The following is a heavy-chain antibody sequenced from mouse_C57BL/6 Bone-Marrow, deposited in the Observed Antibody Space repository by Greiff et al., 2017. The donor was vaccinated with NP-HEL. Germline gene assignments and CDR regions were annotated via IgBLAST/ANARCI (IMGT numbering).Heavy chain of an antibody. Sequence: EVQGVESGGGLVQPGGSMKLSCAASGFTFSDAWMDWVRQSPEKGLEWVAEIRNNANNPATSYAESVKGRFTISRDDSKSSVYLQKNSLRAEDTSIYYCTRYGNYKDCCAMDYWGQGTSVTVSS. J-gene: IGHJ4*01. V-gene: IGHV6-6*01. CDR2: IRNNANNPAT. CDR1: GFTFSDAW. CDR3: TRYGNYKDCCAMDY. D-gene: IGHD2-1*01.